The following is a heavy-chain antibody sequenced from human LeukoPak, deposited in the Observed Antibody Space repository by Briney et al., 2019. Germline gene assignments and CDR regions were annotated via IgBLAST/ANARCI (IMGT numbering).Heavy chain of an antibody. V-gene: IGHV4-39*01. CDR3: TRRGPDTIVVVSPFDY. CDR2: IYHSGKT. D-gene: IGHD3-22*01. Sequence: SETLSLTCSVSGGSITGSGYYCGWIRPRPGKGLEWIGSIYHSGKTYYNPSLKRRVLISVDTSKKQFSLKLTSVTAADTAVYYCTRRGPDTIVVVSPFDYWGQGTQVTVSS. CDR1: GGSITGSGYY. J-gene: IGHJ4*02.